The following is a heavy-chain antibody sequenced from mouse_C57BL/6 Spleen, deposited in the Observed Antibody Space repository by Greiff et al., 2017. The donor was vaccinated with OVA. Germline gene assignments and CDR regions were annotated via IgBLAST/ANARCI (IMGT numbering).Heavy chain of an antibody. CDR2: IDPSDSYT. V-gene: IGHV1-69*01. J-gene: IGHJ4*01. Sequence: QVQLQQPGAELVMPGASVKLSCKASGYTFTSYWMHWVKQRPGPGLEWIGEIDPSDSYTNSNQKFKGKSTLTVDKSSSTAYMQLSSLTSEDSAVYDCAKRGTGKDYAMDYWGQGTSVTVSS. CDR3: AKRGTGKDYAMDY. CDR1: GYTFTSYW. D-gene: IGHD4-1*01.